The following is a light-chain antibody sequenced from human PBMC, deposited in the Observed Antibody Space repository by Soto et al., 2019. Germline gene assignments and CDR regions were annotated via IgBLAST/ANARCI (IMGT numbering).Light chain of an antibody. CDR2: DAS. CDR1: QSISIW. CDR3: QQYNSFPLT. J-gene: IGKJ4*01. Sequence: DIQMTQSPSTLSASVGDRVTITCRASQSISIWLAWYQQKPGKAPKPLIYDASSLESGVTASFSGSGSGTEFTLTISSLPPDDSATYYCQQYNSFPLTFGGGTTVEIK. V-gene: IGKV1-5*01.